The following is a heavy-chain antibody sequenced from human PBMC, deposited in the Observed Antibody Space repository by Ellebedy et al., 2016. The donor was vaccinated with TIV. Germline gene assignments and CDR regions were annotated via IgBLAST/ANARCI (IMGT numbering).Heavy chain of an antibody. CDR2: IKQDGSEK. CDR1: GFTFRSYW. Sequence: GESLKISCAASGFTFRSYWLSWVRQAPGKGLEWVANIKQDGSEKYYVDSVKGRFTISRDNAKNSLYLQMNSLRAEDTAVYYCARDYGYSYGYWGQGTLVTVSS. V-gene: IGHV3-7*04. D-gene: IGHD5-18*01. CDR3: ARDYGYSYGY. J-gene: IGHJ4*02.